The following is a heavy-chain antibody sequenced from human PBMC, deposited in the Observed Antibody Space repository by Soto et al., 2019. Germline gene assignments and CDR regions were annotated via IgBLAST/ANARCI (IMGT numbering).Heavy chain of an antibody. CDR1: GFTFTDYV. V-gene: IGHV3-23*01. J-gene: IGHJ6*03. CDR2: VSGSGGRT. D-gene: IGHD2-21*01. CDR3: AKDGAYCGGDCGRACYYMDF. Sequence: GGSLRLSCAASGFTFTDYVINWVRQAPGKGLEWVSGVSGSGGRTDYASSVRGRFAIFRDTSRNTVYLQMNSLRPEDTAVYYCAKDGAYCGGDCGRACYYMDFWSKGTTVTVSS.